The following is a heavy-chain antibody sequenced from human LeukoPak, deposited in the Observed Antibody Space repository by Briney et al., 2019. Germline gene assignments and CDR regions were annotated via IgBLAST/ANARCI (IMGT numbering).Heavy chain of an antibody. CDR3: ARETFYAFDF. CDR1: GFTFSSYG. D-gene: IGHD3-16*01. J-gene: IGHJ3*01. CDR2: VTIDPSHT. Sequence: GGPVRLSCAASGFTFSSYGIHWVRQAPGKGLEWVSSVTIDPSHTNYADSVQGRFTLSRDNAKKSLYLQMNSLRAEDTAVYYCARETFYAFDFWGQGAMV. V-gene: IGHV3-21*01.